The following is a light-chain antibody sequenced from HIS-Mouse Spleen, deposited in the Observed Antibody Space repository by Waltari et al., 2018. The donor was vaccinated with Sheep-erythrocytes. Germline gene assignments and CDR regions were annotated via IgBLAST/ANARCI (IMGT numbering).Light chain of an antibody. CDR3: CSYAGSYNHV. CDR2: DVS. V-gene: IGLV2-11*01. CDR1: SIDVGGYNY. J-gene: IGLJ1*01. Sequence: QSALTQPRSVSGSPGQSVTISCTGTSIDVGGYNYCSWYQQHPGKAPKLMIYDVSKRPSGVPDRFSGSKSGNTASLTISGLQAEDEADYYCCSYAGSYNHVFATGTKVTVL.